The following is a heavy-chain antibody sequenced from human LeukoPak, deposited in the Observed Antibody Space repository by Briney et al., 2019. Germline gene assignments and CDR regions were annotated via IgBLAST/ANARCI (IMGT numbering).Heavy chain of an antibody. J-gene: IGHJ6*03. CDR1: GYTFTSYA. CDR2: INTNTGNP. CDR3: ASNIVATTVNYYYYMDV. V-gene: IGHV7-4-1*02. D-gene: IGHD5-12*01. Sequence: ASVKVSCKASGYTFTSYAMNWVRQAPGQGLEWMGWINTNTGNPTYAQGFTGRFVFSLDTSVSTAYLQISSLKAEDTAVYYCASNIVATTVNYYYYMDVWGKGTTVTVSS.